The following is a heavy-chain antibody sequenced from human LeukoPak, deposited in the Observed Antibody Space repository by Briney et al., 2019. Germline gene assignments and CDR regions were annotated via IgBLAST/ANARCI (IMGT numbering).Heavy chain of an antibody. V-gene: IGHV3-43*02. J-gene: IGHJ3*02. D-gene: IGHD6-25*01. CDR1: GFTFDDYV. CDR2: ISGDGGST. CDR3: TKDMAATGRPDAFDI. Sequence: GGSLRLSCAASGFTFDDYVMHWVRQAPGKGLEWVSLISGDGGSTYYADSVKGRFTISRDNSKNSLNLQMNSLRTEDTALYYCTKDMAATGRPDAFDIWGQGTMVTVSS.